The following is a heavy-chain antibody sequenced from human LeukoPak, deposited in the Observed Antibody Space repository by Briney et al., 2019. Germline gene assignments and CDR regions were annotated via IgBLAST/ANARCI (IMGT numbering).Heavy chain of an antibody. CDR2: IFAGVGT. D-gene: IGHD1-1*01. J-gene: IGHJ4*02. Sequence: GGSLRLSCAASGFTVSNNYMTWVRQAPGKGLEWVSIIFAGVGTYYADSVRGRFTISRGNSKNTLYLQMNSLEAEDAAVYYCARGDRGTGQPFDYWGQGTLVTVS. CDR3: ARGDRGTGQPFDY. V-gene: IGHV3-53*01. CDR1: GFTVSNNY.